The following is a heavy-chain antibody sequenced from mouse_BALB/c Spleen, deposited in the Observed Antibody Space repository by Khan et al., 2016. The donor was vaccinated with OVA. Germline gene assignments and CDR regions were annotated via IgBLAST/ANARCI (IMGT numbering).Heavy chain of an antibody. Sequence: QVQLQQSGAELVRPGASVKLSCKSSGYIFTSYWIHWVKQRSGQGLEWIARIYPGTDNSYYTEKFKDKATLTADKSSSTAYMQLSSLKSEDSDVYVCAREEALYHFDHWGQGTTLTVSS. J-gene: IGHJ2*01. V-gene: IGHV1S132*01. CDR2: IYPGTDNS. CDR3: AREEALYHFDH. D-gene: IGHD3-2*02. CDR1: GYIFTSYW.